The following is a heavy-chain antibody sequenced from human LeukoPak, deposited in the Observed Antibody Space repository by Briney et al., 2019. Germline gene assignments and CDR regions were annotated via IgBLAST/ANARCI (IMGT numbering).Heavy chain of an antibody. Sequence: PGGSLRLSCAASGFTFSSYAMHWVRQAPGKGLEWVAVISYDGSNKDYADSVKGRFTISRDNSKNTLYLQMNSLRAEDTAVYYCARGLGYSGYDYRSWFDPWGQGTLVTVSS. J-gene: IGHJ5*02. CDR2: ISYDGSNK. CDR1: GFTFSSYA. CDR3: ARGLGYSGYDYRSWFDP. D-gene: IGHD5-12*01. V-gene: IGHV3-30*04.